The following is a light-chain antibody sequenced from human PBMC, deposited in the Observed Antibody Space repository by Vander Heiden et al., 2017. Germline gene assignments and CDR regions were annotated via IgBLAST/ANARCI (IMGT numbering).Light chain of an antibody. J-gene: IGKJ2*01. CDR1: QSVRSY. Sequence: ELVLTQSPATLSLSLGERATLSCRASQSVRSYLVWYQQKPGQAPRLLIYDASNRATGIPARFSGSGSGTDFTLTISSLEPEDFAVYYCQQRSNWPYTFGQGTKLEIK. CDR3: QQRSNWPYT. V-gene: IGKV3-11*01. CDR2: DAS.